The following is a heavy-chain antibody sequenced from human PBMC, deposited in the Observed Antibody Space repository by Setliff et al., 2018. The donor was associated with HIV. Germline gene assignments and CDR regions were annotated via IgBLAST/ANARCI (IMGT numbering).Heavy chain of an antibody. Sequence: ASVKVSCKASGYTFTTFRINWVRQAPGQGLEWMGWITPFNGRTNYAQRFQGRVTMTTDTSTNTAYMELRSLRSDDTAVYYCARADETTIFGVVYSVGYWFDPGGQGTLVTVAS. V-gene: IGHV1-18*01. CDR2: ITPFNGRT. D-gene: IGHD3-3*01. CDR3: ARADETTIFGVVYSVGYWFDP. CDR1: GYTFTTFR. J-gene: IGHJ5*02.